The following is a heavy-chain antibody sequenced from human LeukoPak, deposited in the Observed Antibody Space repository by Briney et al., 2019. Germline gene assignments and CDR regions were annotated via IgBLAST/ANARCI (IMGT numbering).Heavy chain of an antibody. J-gene: IGHJ4*02. CDR1: GGSISSSSYY. D-gene: IGHD3-10*01. Sequence: SGTLSLTCTVSGGSISSSSYYWGWIRQPPGKGLEWIGSIYYSGSTYYNPSLKSRVTISVDTSKNQFSLKLSSVTAADTAVYYCARGSRGVIMWSYWGQGTLVTVSS. V-gene: IGHV4-39*01. CDR3: ARGSRGVIMWSY. CDR2: IYYSGST.